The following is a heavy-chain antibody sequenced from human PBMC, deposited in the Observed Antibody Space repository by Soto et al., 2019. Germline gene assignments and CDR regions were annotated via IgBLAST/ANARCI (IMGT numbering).Heavy chain of an antibody. D-gene: IGHD6-19*01. Sequence: ASVKVSCKASGYTFTSYDINWVRQATGQGLEWMGWMNPNSGNTGYAQKIQGRVTMTRNTSISTDYMKLSSLRSEDTAVYYCARGRRAVAGKKEYYFDYWGQGTLVTVSS. CDR1: GYTFTSYD. V-gene: IGHV1-8*01. CDR3: ARGRRAVAGKKEYYFDY. J-gene: IGHJ4*02. CDR2: MNPNSGNT.